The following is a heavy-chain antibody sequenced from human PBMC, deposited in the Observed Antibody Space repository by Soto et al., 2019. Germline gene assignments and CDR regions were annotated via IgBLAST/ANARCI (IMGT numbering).Heavy chain of an antibody. CDR3: VRGKVAAGFDY. V-gene: IGHV3-74*01. J-gene: IGHJ4*02. Sequence: GGSLRLSCADSGFTFSNAWMNWVRQAPGKGLVWVSRISSDGTTTNYADSVKGRFTISRDNAKNTLYLQMTSLRVEDRAIYYCVRGKVAAGFDYWGQGALVTVSS. D-gene: IGHD6-13*01. CDR1: GFTFSNAW. CDR2: ISSDGTTT.